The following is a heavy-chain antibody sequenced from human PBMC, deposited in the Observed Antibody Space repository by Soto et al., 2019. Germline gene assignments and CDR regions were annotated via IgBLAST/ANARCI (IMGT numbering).Heavy chain of an antibody. CDR3: AAVYSSSAFGNFDY. V-gene: IGHV1-58*01. D-gene: IGHD6-13*01. J-gene: IGHJ4*02. CDR2: IVVGSGNT. CDR1: GFTFTSSA. Sequence: QMQLVQSGPEVKKPGTSVKVSCKASGFTFTSSAVQWVRQARGQRLEWIGWIVVGSGNTNYAQKFQERVTINRDMSTRTAYMELSSLRSEDTAVYYCAAVYSSSAFGNFDYWGQGTLVTVSS.